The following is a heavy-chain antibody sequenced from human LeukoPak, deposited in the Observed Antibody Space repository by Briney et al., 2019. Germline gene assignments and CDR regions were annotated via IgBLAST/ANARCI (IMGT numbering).Heavy chain of an antibody. D-gene: IGHD2/OR15-2a*01. J-gene: IGHJ4*02. Sequence: SETLSLTCTVSGGSISSSSYYWSWIRQPPGKGLEWIGEINHSGSTNYNPSLKSRVTISVDTSKNQFSLKLSSVTAADTAVYYCARGRFSYYFDYWGQGTLVTVSS. CDR1: GGSISSSSYY. CDR2: INHSGST. V-gene: IGHV4-39*07. CDR3: ARGRFSYYFDY.